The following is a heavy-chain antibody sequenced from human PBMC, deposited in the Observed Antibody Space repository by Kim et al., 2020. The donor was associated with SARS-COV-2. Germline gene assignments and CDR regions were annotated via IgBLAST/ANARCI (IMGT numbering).Heavy chain of an antibody. D-gene: IGHD2-2*02. V-gene: IGHV3-23*01. CDR1: GFTFSSYA. J-gene: IGHJ6*02. CDR2: ISGSGGST. Sequence: GGSLRLSCAASGFTFSSYAMSWVRQAPGKGLEWVSAISGSGGSTYYADSVKGRFTISRDNSKNTLYLQMNSLRAEDTAVYYCAKYQDCSSTSCYTGYYYYGMDVWGQGTTVTVSS. CDR3: AKYQDCSSTSCYTGYYYYGMDV.